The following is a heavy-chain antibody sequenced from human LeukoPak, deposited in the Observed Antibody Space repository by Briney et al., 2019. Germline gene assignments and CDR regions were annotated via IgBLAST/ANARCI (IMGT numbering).Heavy chain of an antibody. J-gene: IGHJ6*02. Sequence: GGSLRLSCVASGFTFSSYWMHWVRQDPRKGLVWVSRMNGDGRNINYADSVRGRFTISRDNAKNTLYLQMNTLRVDDTAVYYCTRDLMDYDVSTGLHHYYMDVWGQGTTVTVSS. CDR3: TRDLMDYDVSTGLHHYYMDV. V-gene: IGHV3-74*01. CDR2: MNGDGRNI. CDR1: GFTFSSYW. D-gene: IGHD3-9*01.